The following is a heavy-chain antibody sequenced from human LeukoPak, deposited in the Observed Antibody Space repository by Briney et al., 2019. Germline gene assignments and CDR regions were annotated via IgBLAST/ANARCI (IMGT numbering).Heavy chain of an antibody. CDR3: ARQGITIFGVANDAFDI. Sequence: GESLKISCQGSGYSFTSYWIGWVRQMPGKGLEWMGIIYPGDSDTRYSPSFQGQVTISADKSISTAYLQWSSLKASDTAMYYCARQGITIFGVANDAFDIWGQGTMVTVSS. J-gene: IGHJ3*02. D-gene: IGHD3-3*01. CDR1: GYSFTSYW. CDR2: IYPGDSDT. V-gene: IGHV5-51*01.